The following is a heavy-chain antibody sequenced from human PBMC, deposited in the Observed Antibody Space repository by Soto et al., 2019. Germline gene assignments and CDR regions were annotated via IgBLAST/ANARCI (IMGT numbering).Heavy chain of an antibody. J-gene: IGHJ6*02. CDR2: IYPGDSDTTYSP. CDR3: ARTILTGYYNFYYGLNV. CDR1: GYSFTAYW. Sequence: GESLKISCKGSGYSFTAYWIAWVRQMPGKGLEWMGIIYPGDSDTTYSPRSSPSFQGQVTISADKSINTAYLQWSSLEASDTAVYYCARTILTGYYNFYYGLNVWGQGTTVTVSS. D-gene: IGHD3-9*01. V-gene: IGHV5-51*01.